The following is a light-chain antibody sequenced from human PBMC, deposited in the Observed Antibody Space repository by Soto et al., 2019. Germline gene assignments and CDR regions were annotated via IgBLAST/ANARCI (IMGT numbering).Light chain of an antibody. V-gene: IGKV1-39*01. CDR3: QQSYSTPWT. CDR2: ASS. J-gene: IGKJ1*01. Sequence: DIQMTQSPSSLSASVGDRVTITCRASQSLRSYLNWYQQKPGKAPKLLIYASSSLQSGVPSRFSGSGSGTDFTLTISSLPTEVFAPYDCQQSYSTPWTFGKGTKVEIK. CDR1: QSLRSY.